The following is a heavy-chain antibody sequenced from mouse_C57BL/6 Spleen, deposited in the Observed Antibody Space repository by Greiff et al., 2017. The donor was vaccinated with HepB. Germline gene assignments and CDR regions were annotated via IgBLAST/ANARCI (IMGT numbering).Heavy chain of an antibody. CDR1: GYTFTEYT. V-gene: IGHV1-62-2*01. Sequence: QVQLQQSGAELVKPGASVKLSCKASGYTFTEYTIHWVKQRSGQGLEWIGWFYPGSGSIKYNEKFKDKATLTADKSSSTVYMELSRLTSEDSAVYFCARHEASYYYGSSYLYFDYWGQGTTLTVSS. CDR3: ARHEASYYYGSSYLYFDY. J-gene: IGHJ2*01. D-gene: IGHD1-1*01. CDR2: FYPGSGSI.